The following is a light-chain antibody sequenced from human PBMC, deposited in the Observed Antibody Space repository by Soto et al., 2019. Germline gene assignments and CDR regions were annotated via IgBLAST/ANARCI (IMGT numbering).Light chain of an antibody. V-gene: IGLV1-47*01. CDR3: AAWDDSLSGVV. CDR2: RNN. CDR1: SSNIGSNY. J-gene: IGLJ2*01. Sequence: QPVLTQPPSASGTPGQRVTISCSGSSSNIGSNYVYWYQQLPGTAPKLLIYRNNQRPSGVPDRFSGSKSGTSACLAISGLRSEDEADYYCAAWDDSLSGVVFGGGTKVTVL.